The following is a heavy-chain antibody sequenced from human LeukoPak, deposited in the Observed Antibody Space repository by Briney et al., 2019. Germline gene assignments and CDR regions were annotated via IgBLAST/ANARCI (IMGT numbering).Heavy chain of an antibody. J-gene: IGHJ4*02. CDR3: AREWGRIAVAGGPGY. CDR1: GFIFSNYG. CDR2: IWYDGRTK. D-gene: IGHD6-19*01. Sequence: GGSLRLSCEVSGFIFSNYGMHWVRQAPGKGLEWVALIWYDGRTKFHADSVRGRFTNSRDNSANTLYLQMSSLRVEDTAVYYCAREWGRIAVAGGPGYWGQGALVTVSS. V-gene: IGHV3-33*01.